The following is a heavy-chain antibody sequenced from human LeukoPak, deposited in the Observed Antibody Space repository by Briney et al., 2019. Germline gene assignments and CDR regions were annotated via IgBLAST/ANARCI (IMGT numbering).Heavy chain of an antibody. CDR2: NHYRGST. CDR3: ARAMGGYDFWSGYYPAWFDP. J-gene: IGHJ5*02. V-gene: IGHV4-31*03. CDR1: GGSISSGGYY. Sequence: SETLSLTCTFSGGSISSGGYYWSLVPQHPGKGLELVGYNHYRGSTYYNPSLKSRVTISVDTSKNQFSLKLSSVTAADTAVYYCARAMGGYDFWSGYYPAWFDPWGQGTLVTVSS. D-gene: IGHD3-3*01.